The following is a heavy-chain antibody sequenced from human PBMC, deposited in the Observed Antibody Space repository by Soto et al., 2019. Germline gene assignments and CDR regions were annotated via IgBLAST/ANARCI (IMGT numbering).Heavy chain of an antibody. D-gene: IGHD5-12*01. CDR1: GYSFTSYW. V-gene: IGHV5-10-1*01. CDR2: IDPSDSYT. CDR3: AIHSTGYEDS. J-gene: IGHJ5*02. Sequence: GESLKISCKGSGYSFTSYWISWVRQMPGKGLEWMGRIDPSDSYTNYSPSFQGHVTISADKSISTAYLQWSSLRASDTAMYYCAIHSTGYEDSWGQGTLVTVSS.